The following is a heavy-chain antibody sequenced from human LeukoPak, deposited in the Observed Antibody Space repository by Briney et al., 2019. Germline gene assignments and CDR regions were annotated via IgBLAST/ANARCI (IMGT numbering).Heavy chain of an antibody. V-gene: IGHV3-7*04. Sequence: PGGSLRLSCAASGLSFSTYLMSWVRQAPGKGLEWVANIDEHGRETHSVDSVKGRFTVSRDNARNSLYLQMNSLRAEDTAVYYCARDQTGQAWVYWGQGTLVTVSS. CDR1: GLSFSTYL. D-gene: IGHD3-16*01. J-gene: IGHJ4*02. CDR3: ARDQTGQAWVY. CDR2: IDEHGRET.